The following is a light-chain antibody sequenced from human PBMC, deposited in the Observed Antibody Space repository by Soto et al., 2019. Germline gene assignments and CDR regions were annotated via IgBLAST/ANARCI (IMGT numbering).Light chain of an antibody. V-gene: IGKV3-20*01. J-gene: IGKJ1*01. CDR3: QQYGSSPQT. CDR2: GAS. Sequence: MTQSPGTLSLSPGERATLSCWASQSISSSYLAWYQQKPGQAPRLLIYGASSRATGIPDRLSGSGSGTDFTLTISRLEPEDFAVYYCQQYGSSPQTFGHGTKVDIK. CDR1: QSISSSY.